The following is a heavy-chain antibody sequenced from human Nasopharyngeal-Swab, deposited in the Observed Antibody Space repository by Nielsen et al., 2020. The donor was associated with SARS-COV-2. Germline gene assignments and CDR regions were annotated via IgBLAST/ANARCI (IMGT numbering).Heavy chain of an antibody. Sequence: SVKVSCKASGGTFSSYAISWVRQAPGQGLEWMGGIIPIFGTANYAQKFQGRVTITADESTSIAYMELSSLRSEDTAVYYCARYSSSWLYYYGMDVWGQGTTVTVSS. CDR1: GGTFSSYA. CDR3: ARYSSSWLYYYGMDV. J-gene: IGHJ6*02. V-gene: IGHV1-69*13. CDR2: IIPIFGTA. D-gene: IGHD6-13*01.